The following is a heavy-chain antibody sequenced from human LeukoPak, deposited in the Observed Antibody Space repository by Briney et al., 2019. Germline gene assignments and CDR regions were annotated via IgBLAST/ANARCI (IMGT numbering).Heavy chain of an antibody. J-gene: IGHJ4*02. Sequence: SESLSLTCTVSGGSISSYYWSWIRQPPGKGLEWIGYIYYSGSTNYNPSLKSRVTISVDTSKNQFSLKLSSVTAADTAVYYCARAGDGDYVIDYWGQGTLVTVSS. CDR3: ARAGDGDYVIDY. CDR2: IYYSGST. D-gene: IGHD4-17*01. V-gene: IGHV4-59*01. CDR1: GGSISSYY.